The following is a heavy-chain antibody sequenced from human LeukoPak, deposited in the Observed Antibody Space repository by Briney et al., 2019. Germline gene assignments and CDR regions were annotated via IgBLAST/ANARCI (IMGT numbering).Heavy chain of an antibody. D-gene: IGHD3-9*01. CDR3: ARALTDILTGYYLSWFDP. Sequence: GASVKVSCKASGYTFINNWMHWVRQAPGQGLEWVGLINPTGSGTLYAQKFQGRVTMTRDMSTSTVYMELSSLRSEDTAVYYCARALTDILTGYYLSWFDPWGQGTLVTVSS. CDR2: INPTGSGT. J-gene: IGHJ5*02. CDR1: GYTFINNW. V-gene: IGHV1-46*01.